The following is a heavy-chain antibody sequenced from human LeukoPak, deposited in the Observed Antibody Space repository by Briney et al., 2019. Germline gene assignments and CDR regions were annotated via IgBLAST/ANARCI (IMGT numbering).Heavy chain of an antibody. CDR1: GGSISSGGYS. Sequence: SQTLSLTCAVSGGSISSGGYSWSWIRQPPGKGLEWIGYIYHSGSTYYNPSLKSRVTISVDRSKNQFSLKLSSVTAADTAVYYCARATGYYDSSGYYPSSYWYFDLWGRGTLVTVSS. V-gene: IGHV4-30-2*01. CDR2: IYHSGST. D-gene: IGHD3-22*01. J-gene: IGHJ2*01. CDR3: ARATGYYDSSGYYPSSYWYFDL.